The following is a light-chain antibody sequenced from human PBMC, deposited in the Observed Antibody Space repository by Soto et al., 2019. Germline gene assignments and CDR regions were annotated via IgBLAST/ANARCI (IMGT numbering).Light chain of an antibody. CDR3: TSYARSSTGV. V-gene: IGLV2-14*01. J-gene: IGLJ3*02. CDR2: EVR. Sequence: QSALTQPASVSGSPGQSITISCTGTNSDVGGYDYVSWYQQHPGKAPKLIIYEVRNRPSGVSNRFSGSKSGNTAALAVSGLQAEDEADYYCTSYARSSTGVFGGGTKVTVL. CDR1: NSDVGGYDY.